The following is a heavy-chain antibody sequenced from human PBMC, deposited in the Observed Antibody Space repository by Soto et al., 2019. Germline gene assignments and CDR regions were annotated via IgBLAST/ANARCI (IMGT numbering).Heavy chain of an antibody. Sequence: QVQLVESGGGVVQPGRSLRLSCAASGFTFSSYGMHWVRQAPGKGLEWVAAIWYDGSNKYYADSVKGRFTISRDNSKNTLYLQMNSLRAEDTAVYYCARDAGYSSSWYQNYYYGMDVWGQGTTVTVSS. J-gene: IGHJ6*02. CDR1: GFTFSSYG. CDR3: ARDAGYSSSWYQNYYYGMDV. CDR2: IWYDGSNK. D-gene: IGHD6-13*01. V-gene: IGHV3-33*01.